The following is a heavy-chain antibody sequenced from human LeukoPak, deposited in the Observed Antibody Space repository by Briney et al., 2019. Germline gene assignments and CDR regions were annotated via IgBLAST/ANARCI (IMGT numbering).Heavy chain of an antibody. V-gene: IGHV3-49*04. CDR3: TRSGVPAAIGYYYGMDV. CDR1: GFTFSNAW. CDR2: IRSKAYGGTT. J-gene: IGHJ6*02. D-gene: IGHD2-2*01. Sequence: GGSLRLSCAASGFTFSNAWMSWVRQAPGKGLEWVGFIRSKAYGGTTEYAASVKGRFTISRDDSKSIAYLQMNSLKTEDTAVYYCTRSGVPAAIGYYYGMDVWGQGTTVTVSS.